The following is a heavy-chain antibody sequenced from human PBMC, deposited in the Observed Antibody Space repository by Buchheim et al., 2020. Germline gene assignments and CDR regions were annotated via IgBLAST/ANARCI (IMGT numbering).Heavy chain of an antibody. CDR2: IIPILGIA. V-gene: IGHV1-69*08. Sequence: QVQLVQSGAEVKKPGSSVKVSCKASGGTFSSYTISWVRQAPGQGLEWMGRIIPILGIANYAQKFQGRVTVTADKSTSTAYMELSGLTSEDTAVYYCARDRDPVLRFLEWSRMGSYGMDVWGQGTT. CDR3: ARDRDPVLRFLEWSRMGSYGMDV. J-gene: IGHJ6*02. D-gene: IGHD3-3*01. CDR1: GGTFSSYT.